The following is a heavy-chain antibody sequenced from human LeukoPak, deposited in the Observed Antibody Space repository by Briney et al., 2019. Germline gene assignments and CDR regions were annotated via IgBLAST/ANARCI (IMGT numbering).Heavy chain of an antibody. CDR3: ARGKATTVTTHFSWFDP. D-gene: IGHD4-17*01. CDR2: LSYDGTIK. CDR1: EFTFS. Sequence: GGSLRLSCAASEFTFSMHWVRQAPGKGLEWVAVLSYDGTIKYYADSVKGRFTISRDNSKNTLYLQMSSLTTEDTAVYYCARGKATTVTTHFSWFDPWGQGTLVTVSS. V-gene: IGHV3-30-3*01. J-gene: IGHJ5*02.